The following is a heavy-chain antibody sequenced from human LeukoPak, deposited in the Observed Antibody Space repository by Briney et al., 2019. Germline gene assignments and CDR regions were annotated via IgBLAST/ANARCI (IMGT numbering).Heavy chain of an antibody. CDR1: GGSFSSYY. Sequence: PSETLSLTCAVYGGSFSSYYWSWIRQPPGKGLEWIGEINHSGSTNYNPSLKSRVTISVDTSKNQFSLKLSSVTAADTAVYYCARGRIAVRSRPIDYWGQGTLVTVSS. V-gene: IGHV4-34*01. J-gene: IGHJ4*02. D-gene: IGHD6-19*01. CDR2: INHSGST. CDR3: ARGRIAVRSRPIDY.